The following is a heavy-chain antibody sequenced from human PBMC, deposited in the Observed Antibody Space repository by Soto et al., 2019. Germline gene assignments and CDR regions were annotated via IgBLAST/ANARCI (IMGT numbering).Heavy chain of an antibody. CDR3: TRSWSAAYDY. D-gene: IGHD1-26*01. V-gene: IGHV3-7*01. Sequence: EVQLVESGGGLVQPGGSLRLSCAASGFTFSSHWMAWVRQAPGKGLQWVANIKQDGNEKNHVDSVKGRFTISRDNAKNSLYLQMNSLRVEDTAVYYCTRSWSAAYDYWGQGTLDIVSS. J-gene: IGHJ4*02. CDR1: GFTFSSHW. CDR2: IKQDGNEK.